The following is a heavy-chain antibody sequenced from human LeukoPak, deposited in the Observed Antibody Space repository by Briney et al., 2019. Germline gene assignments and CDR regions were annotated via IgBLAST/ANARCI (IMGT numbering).Heavy chain of an antibody. V-gene: IGHV3-30*04. D-gene: IGHD4-17*01. Sequence: QPGRSLRLSCAASGFTFSSYAMHWVRQAPGKGLEWVAVISYDGSNKYYADSVKGRFTISRDNSKNTLYLQMSSLRAEDTAVYYCARDEGYGDPLFDYWGQGTLVTVSS. CDR3: ARDEGYGDPLFDY. CDR1: GFTFSSYA. J-gene: IGHJ4*02. CDR2: ISYDGSNK.